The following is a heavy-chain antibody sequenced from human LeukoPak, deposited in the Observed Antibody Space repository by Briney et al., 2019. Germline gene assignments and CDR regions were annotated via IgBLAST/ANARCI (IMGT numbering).Heavy chain of an antibody. CDR1: GFTFSSYS. V-gene: IGHV3-48*01. D-gene: IGHD1-7*01. Sequence: GESLRLSCAASGFTFSSYSMNWVRQAPGKGLEWVSYISSSSSTIYYADSVKGRFTISRDNAKNSLYLQMNSLRAEDTAVYYCARDVGGGTKSYWGQGTLVTVSS. J-gene: IGHJ4*02. CDR3: ARDVGGGTKSY. CDR2: ISSSSSTI.